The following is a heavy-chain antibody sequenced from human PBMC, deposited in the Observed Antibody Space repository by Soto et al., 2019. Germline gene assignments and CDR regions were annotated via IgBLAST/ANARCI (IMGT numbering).Heavy chain of an antibody. V-gene: IGHV3-30-3*01. J-gene: IGHJ4*02. CDR1: GFTFSSYA. CDR3: ARAYDFWSGYYSISDY. Sequence: QVQLVESGGGVVQPGRSLRLSCAASGFTFSSYAMHWVRQAPGKGLEWVAVISYDGSNKYYADSVKCRFTISRDNSKNSLYLQMNSLRAEDTAVYYCARAYDFWSGYYSISDYWGQGTLVTVSS. D-gene: IGHD3-3*01. CDR2: ISYDGSNK.